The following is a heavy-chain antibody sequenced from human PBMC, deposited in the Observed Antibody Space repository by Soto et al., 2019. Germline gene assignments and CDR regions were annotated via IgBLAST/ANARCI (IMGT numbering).Heavy chain of an antibody. CDR2: ISGSADKT. Sequence: EVQLLQSGGGLAQPGTSLRLSCAASGFTFKYYAMTWVRQAPGKGLEWVSTISGSADKTDYADSVKGRFRVSRDNSKDTLYLQMDSLRADDTALYYCARETKWYGGQYFQDWGQGTLVTVSS. CDR3: ARETKWYGGQYFQD. V-gene: IGHV3-23*01. CDR1: GFTFKYYA. D-gene: IGHD2-8*01. J-gene: IGHJ1*01.